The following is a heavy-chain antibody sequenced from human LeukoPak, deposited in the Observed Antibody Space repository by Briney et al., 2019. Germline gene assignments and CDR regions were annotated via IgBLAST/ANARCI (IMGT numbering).Heavy chain of an antibody. CDR2: IIPILGIA. Sequence: SVKVSCKASGGTFSSYAISWVRQAPGQGLEWMGRIIPILGIANYAQKFQGRVTITADKSTSTAYMELSSLRSEDTAVYYCARGPPKDFGSGSSWFDPWGQGALVTVSS. CDR1: GGTFSSYA. V-gene: IGHV1-69*04. CDR3: ARGPPKDFGSGSSWFDP. J-gene: IGHJ5*02. D-gene: IGHD3-10*01.